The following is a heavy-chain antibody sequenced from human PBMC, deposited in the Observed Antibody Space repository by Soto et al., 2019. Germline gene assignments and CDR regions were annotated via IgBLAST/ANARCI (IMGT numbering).Heavy chain of an antibody. J-gene: IGHJ4*02. D-gene: IGHD2-21*02. V-gene: IGHV4-39*01. CDR2: IYYSGRT. CDR1: GESISSSSYY. Sequence: SETLSLTCIVSGESISSSSYYWGWIRQPPGKGLEWIGSIYYSGRTYYNPSFKSRVTISIDTSKNQFSLKLSSVTATDTAVYYCARQRTTVVTQAYFDHWGQGALVTVSS. CDR3: ARQRTTVVTQAYFDH.